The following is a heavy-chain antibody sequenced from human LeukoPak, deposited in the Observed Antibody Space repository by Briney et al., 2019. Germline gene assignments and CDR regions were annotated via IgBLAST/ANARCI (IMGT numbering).Heavy chain of an antibody. J-gene: IGHJ4*02. D-gene: IGHD2-2*01. CDR1: GGSITSYY. CDR3: ARDGLRYCSSTSCYLPFDY. V-gene: IGHV4-4*07. Sequence: SETLSLTCTVSGGSITSYYWSWIRQPAGKGLEWIGRIYTSGSSNYNPSLKSRVTMSLDTSRNQFSLRLNSVTAADTAVYYCARDGLRYCSSTSCYLPFDYWGQGTLVTVSS. CDR2: IYTSGSS.